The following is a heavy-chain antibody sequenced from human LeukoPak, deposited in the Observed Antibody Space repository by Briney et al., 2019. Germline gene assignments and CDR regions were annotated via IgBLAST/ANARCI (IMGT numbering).Heavy chain of an antibody. CDR1: GGSISSYY. Sequence: PSGTLSLTCTVSGGSISSYYWSWIRQPPGKGLEWIGYIYYSGSTNYNPSLKSRVTISVDTSKNQFSLKLSSVTAADTAVYYCARVDYYDSSGYYFNNWFDPWGQGTLVTVSS. CDR2: IYYSGST. J-gene: IGHJ5*02. D-gene: IGHD3-22*01. V-gene: IGHV4-59*01. CDR3: ARVDYYDSSGYYFNNWFDP.